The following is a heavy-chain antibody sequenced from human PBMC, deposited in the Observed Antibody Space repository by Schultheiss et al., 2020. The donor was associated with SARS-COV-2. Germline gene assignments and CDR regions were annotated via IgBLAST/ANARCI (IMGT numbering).Heavy chain of an antibody. CDR2: IYYSGST. D-gene: IGHD3-22*01. J-gene: IGHJ4*02. V-gene: IGHV4-39*01. Sequence: SETLSLTCTVSGGSISSYYWGWIRQPPGKGLEWIGSIYYSGSTYYNPSLKSRVTISVDTSKNQFSLKLSSVTAADTAVYYCARAQGYDSSAYLDYWGQGTLVTVSS. CDR3: ARAQGYDSSAYLDY. CDR1: GGSISSYY.